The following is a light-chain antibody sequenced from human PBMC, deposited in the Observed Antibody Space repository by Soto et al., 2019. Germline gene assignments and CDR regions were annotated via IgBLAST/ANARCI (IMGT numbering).Light chain of an antibody. CDR1: TSNIGSNT. J-gene: IGLJ3*02. CDR3: AAWDDSLNAVL. CDR2: SDS. V-gene: IGLV1-44*01. Sequence: QSVLTQPPSASGTPGQRVTISCSGSTSNIGSNTVNWYQKFPGTAPKVLIYSDSQRPSGVPDRFSGSKSGTSASLAISGLQSEDEADYYCAAWDDSLNAVLFGGGTQLTVL.